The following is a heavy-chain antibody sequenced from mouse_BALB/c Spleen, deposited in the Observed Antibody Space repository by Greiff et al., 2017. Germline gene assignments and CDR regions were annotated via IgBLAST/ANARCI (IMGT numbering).Heavy chain of an antibody. D-gene: IGHD4-1*01. V-gene: IGHV1S81*02. CDR2: INPSNGRT. CDR1: GSSFTSYW. J-gene: IGHJ1*01. Sequence: QVLLQQPGALLVPPGSSVKLSCNASGSSFTSYWLYWVKQMPGQGLEWIGEINPSNGRTNYNEKCTSTATLAVDNSSSTAYMQLSRLTSEDSAVYDGARRITGAGYFDGWGAGTTVTVSA. CDR3: ARRITGAGYFDG.